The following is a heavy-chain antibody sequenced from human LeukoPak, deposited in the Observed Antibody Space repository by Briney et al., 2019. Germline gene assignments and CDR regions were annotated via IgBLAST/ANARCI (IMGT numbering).Heavy chain of an antibody. CDR2: ISGYNGKT. J-gene: IGHJ4*02. V-gene: IGHV1-18*01. Sequence: GASVKVSCKASGYKFIDFGITWVRQAPGQGLEWMGWISGYNGKTNYAQKFQGRVTMTTDTSTNTVYLELRSLTSDDTAVYYCARSGVMYDGDLYYFDYWGQGTLVTVSS. CDR3: ARSGVMYDGDLYYFDY. D-gene: IGHD4-17*01. CDR1: GYKFIDFG.